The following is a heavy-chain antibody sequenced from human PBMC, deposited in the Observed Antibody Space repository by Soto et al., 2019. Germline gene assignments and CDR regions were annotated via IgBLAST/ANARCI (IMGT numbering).Heavy chain of an antibody. CDR2: IDKSGGGT. CDR3: GKEPEVPGRGLDY. V-gene: IGHV3-23*05. Sequence: EVQLLESGGGLVQPGGSLRLSCAASGFSFRSFAMAWVRQAPGKGLEWVSTIDKSGGGTFYADSVKGRFTISRDNSRSTLFLEMNSLRAEDTAIYYCGKEPEVPGRGLDYWGQGTPVNVSS. J-gene: IGHJ4*02. CDR1: GFSFRSFA.